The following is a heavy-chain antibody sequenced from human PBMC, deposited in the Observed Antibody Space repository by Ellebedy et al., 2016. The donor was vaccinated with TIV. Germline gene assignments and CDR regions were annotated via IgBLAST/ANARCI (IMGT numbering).Heavy chain of an antibody. CDR3: ARGSVVATITYYYYYGMDV. CDR2: INHSGST. J-gene: IGHJ6*02. CDR1: GGSFSGYY. Sequence: SQTLSLTXXVYGGSFSGYYWRWIRQPPGKGLEWIGEINHSGSTNYNPSLKSRVTISVDTSKNQFSLKLSSVTAADTAVYYCARGSVVATITYYYYYGMDVWGQGTTVTVSS. V-gene: IGHV4-34*01. D-gene: IGHD5-12*01.